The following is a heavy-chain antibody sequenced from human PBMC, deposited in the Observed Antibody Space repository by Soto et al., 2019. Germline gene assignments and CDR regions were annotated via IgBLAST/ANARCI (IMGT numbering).Heavy chain of an antibody. CDR2: ISAYNGNT. CDR3: ARDLTLRYFDWLLFG. V-gene: IGHV1-18*01. J-gene: IGHJ4*02. Sequence: ASVKVSCKASGYTFTSYGISWVRQAPGQGLEWMGWISAYNGNTNYAQKLQGRVTMTTDTSTSTAYMELRSLRSDDTAVYYCARDLTLRYFDWLLFGWGQGTLVTVSS. D-gene: IGHD3-9*01. CDR1: GYTFTSYG.